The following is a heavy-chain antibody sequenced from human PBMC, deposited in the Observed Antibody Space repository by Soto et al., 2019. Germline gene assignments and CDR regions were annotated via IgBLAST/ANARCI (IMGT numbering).Heavy chain of an antibody. CDR2: IYYSGST. D-gene: IGHD3-22*01. CDR1: GGSISSSSYY. CDR3: ARRTVSPFFDY. Sequence: SETLSLTCTVSGGSISSSSYYWGWVRQPPGKGLEWIGSIYYSGSTYYNPSLKSRVTISVDTSKNQFSLKLSSVTAADTAVYYCARRTVSPFFDYWGQGTLVTVSS. V-gene: IGHV4-39*01. J-gene: IGHJ4*02.